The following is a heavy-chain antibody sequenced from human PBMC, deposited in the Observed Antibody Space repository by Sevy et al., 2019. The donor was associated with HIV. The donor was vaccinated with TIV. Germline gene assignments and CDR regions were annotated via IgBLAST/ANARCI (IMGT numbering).Heavy chain of an antibody. V-gene: IGHV1-24*01. CDR2: FDPEDGET. CDR1: GYTLTKLS. CDR3: ATTKDYYDSSGSPFDS. D-gene: IGHD3-22*01. Sequence: ASVKVSGTVSGYTLTKLSMHWVRQAPGKGLEWMGSFDPEDGETIYAQKFQGRVTMTEDTSTDTAYMELSSLRSEDTAVYYCATTKDYYDSSGSPFDSWGQGTLVTVSS. J-gene: IGHJ5*01.